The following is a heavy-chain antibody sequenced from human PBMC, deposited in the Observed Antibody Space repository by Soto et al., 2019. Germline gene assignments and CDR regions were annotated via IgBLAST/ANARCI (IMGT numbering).Heavy chain of an antibody. J-gene: IGHJ6*02. CDR2: IIPIFGTA. D-gene: IGHD5-18*01. Sequence: QVQLVQSGAEVKKPGSSVKVSCKASGGTFSSYAISWVRQAPGQGLEWMGGIIPIFGTANYAQKFRGRVTITADESTSTAYMELSSLRSEDTAVYYCARFSGRYSYGLDYYYGMDVWGQGTTVTVSS. V-gene: IGHV1-69*01. CDR3: ARFSGRYSYGLDYYYGMDV. CDR1: GGTFSSYA.